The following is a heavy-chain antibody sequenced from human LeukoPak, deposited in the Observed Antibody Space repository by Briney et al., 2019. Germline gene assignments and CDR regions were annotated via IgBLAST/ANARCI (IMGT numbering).Heavy chain of an antibody. CDR1: GGSFSGYY. V-gene: IGHV4-34*01. Sequence: PSETLSLTCAVYGGSFSGYYWSWIRQPPGKGLEWIGEINHSGSTNYNPSLESRVTISVDTSKNQFSLKLSSVTAADTAVYYCAIGLRPDRYGVRGVYNWFDPWGQGTLVTVSS. CDR2: INHSGST. CDR3: AIGLRPDRYGVRGVYNWFDP. D-gene: IGHD3-10*01. J-gene: IGHJ5*02.